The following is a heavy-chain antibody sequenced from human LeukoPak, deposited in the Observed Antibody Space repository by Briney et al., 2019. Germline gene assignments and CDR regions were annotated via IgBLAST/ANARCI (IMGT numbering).Heavy chain of an antibody. CDR2: IVYDGSNK. Sequence: PGGSLRLSCAASGFTFSSYAMSWVRQAPGKGLEWVAVIVYDGSNKYYTDSVKGRFTISRDNSENTLYLEMNSLRAEDTAVYYCARTQTTGGIFDYWGQGTLVTVSS. D-gene: IGHD4-17*01. V-gene: IGHV3-33*08. CDR1: GFTFSSYA. J-gene: IGHJ4*02. CDR3: ARTQTTGGIFDY.